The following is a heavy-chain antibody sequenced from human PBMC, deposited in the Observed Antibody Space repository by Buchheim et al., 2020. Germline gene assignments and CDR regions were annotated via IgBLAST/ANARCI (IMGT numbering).Heavy chain of an antibody. CDR1: GGSISSSSYY. Sequence: QVQLQESGPGLVKPSQTLSLTCTVSGGSISSSSYYWGWIRQPPGKGLEWIGSIYYSGSTYYNPSLKSRVTISDDTSKNQFSRKLSSVTAADTAVYYCARLYCSSTSCQREGWFDPWGQGTL. D-gene: IGHD2-2*01. CDR2: IYYSGST. J-gene: IGHJ5*02. CDR3: ARLYCSSTSCQREGWFDP. V-gene: IGHV4-39*01.